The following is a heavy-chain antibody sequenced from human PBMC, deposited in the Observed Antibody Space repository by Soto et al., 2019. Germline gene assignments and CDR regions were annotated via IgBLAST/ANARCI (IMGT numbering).Heavy chain of an antibody. CDR2: ISPSTSHI. CDR1: GFTFSSCT. CDR3: SGCSGGACHQNDGMEV. J-gene: IGHJ6*02. Sequence: EVHLVESGGGLVKPGGSLRLSCAVSGFTFSSCTMNWVRQAPGKGLEWVSSISPSTSHIYYADSVKGRFTISRDNAKNSLFLQMNSLRAEDTAVYYCSGCSGGACHQNDGMEVWGQGTTVTVSS. V-gene: IGHV3-21*06. D-gene: IGHD2-15*01.